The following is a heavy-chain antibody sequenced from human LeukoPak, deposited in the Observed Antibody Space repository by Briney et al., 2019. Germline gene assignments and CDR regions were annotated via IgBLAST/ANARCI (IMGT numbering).Heavy chain of an antibody. CDR2: IYYSGST. CDR3: TRSSSSRFDY. CDR1: GGSISSYY. Sequence: SETLSLTCTVSGGSISSYYWSWIRQPPGKGLEWIGYIYYSGSTNYNPSLKSRVTISVDTSKNQFSLKLSSVTAADTAVYYCTRSSSSRFDYWGQGTLVTVSS. J-gene: IGHJ4*02. D-gene: IGHD6-6*01. V-gene: IGHV4-59*08.